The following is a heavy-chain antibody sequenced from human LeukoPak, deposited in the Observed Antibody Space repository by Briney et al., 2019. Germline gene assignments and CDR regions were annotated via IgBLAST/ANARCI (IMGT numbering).Heavy chain of an antibody. J-gene: IGHJ4*02. CDR3: ARGLYDYYFDY. CDR1: GGSISSGSYY. V-gene: IGHV4-61*02. Sequence: PSETLSLTCTVSGGSISSGSYYWSWIRQPAGKGLEWIGRIYSTGSTNYNPSLKSRVTMSVDTSKNQFSLKLRSVTAADTAVYYCARGLYDYYFDYWGQGTLVTVSS. D-gene: IGHD3-3*01. CDR2: IYSTGST.